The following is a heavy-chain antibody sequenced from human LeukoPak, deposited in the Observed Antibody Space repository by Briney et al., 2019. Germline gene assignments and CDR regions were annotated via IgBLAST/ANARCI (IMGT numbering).Heavy chain of an antibody. CDR2: IKHDGSEK. CDR1: GFTFSSYW. J-gene: IGHJ3*02. CDR3: ARDRSSSNLDAFDI. D-gene: IGHD6-13*01. V-gene: IGHV3-7*01. Sequence: GGSLRLSCAASGFTFSSYWMSWVRQAPGKGLEWVANIKHDGSEKYYVDSVKGRFTISRDNSKNTLYLQMNSLRAEDTAVYYCARDRSSSNLDAFDIWGQGTMVTVSS.